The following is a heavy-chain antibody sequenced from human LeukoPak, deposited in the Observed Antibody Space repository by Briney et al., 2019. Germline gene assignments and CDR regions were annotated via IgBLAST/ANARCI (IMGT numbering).Heavy chain of an antibody. Sequence: GESLKISCEASGFNFNNYWVGWVRQMPGKGLEWMGIIYPDDYDTRYSPSFQGYVTISVDKSISTAYLQWRSLRASDTAMYYCATGYGGGRGAFDIWGQGTMVTVSS. CDR2: IYPDDYDT. CDR1: GFNFNNYW. D-gene: IGHD6-19*01. CDR3: ATGYGGGRGAFDI. J-gene: IGHJ3*02. V-gene: IGHV5-51*01.